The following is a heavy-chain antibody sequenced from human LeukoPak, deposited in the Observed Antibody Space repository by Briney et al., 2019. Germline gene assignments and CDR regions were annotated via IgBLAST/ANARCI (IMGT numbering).Heavy chain of an antibody. Sequence: SETLSLTCTVSGGSISSSSYYWGWIRQPPGTGLEWIGSIYYSGSTYYNPSLKSRVTISVDTSKNQFSLKLSSVTAADTAVYYCARHPYTYYYGSGSSIKKYYFDYWGQGTLVTVSS. V-gene: IGHV4-39*01. J-gene: IGHJ4*02. CDR3: ARHPYTYYYGSGSSIKKYYFDY. CDR2: IYYSGST. CDR1: GGSISSSSYY. D-gene: IGHD3-10*01.